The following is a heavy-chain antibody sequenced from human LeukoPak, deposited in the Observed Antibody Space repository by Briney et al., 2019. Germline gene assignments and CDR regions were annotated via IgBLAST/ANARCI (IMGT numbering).Heavy chain of an antibody. V-gene: IGHV4-39*02. Sequence: PSETLSLTCTVSGGSISSSSYYWGWLRQPPGKGLEWIGNIYYSGSTYYKPSLKSRATISVDTSKNQFSLKLSSVSAADTAVYYCARDYGDYQFDHWGQGTLVTVSS. CDR2: IYYSGST. D-gene: IGHD4-17*01. J-gene: IGHJ4*02. CDR1: GGSISSSSYY. CDR3: ARDYGDYQFDH.